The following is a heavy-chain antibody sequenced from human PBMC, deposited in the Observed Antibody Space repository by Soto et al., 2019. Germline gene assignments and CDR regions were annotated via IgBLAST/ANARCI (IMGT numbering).Heavy chain of an antibody. V-gene: IGHV3-30-3*01. CDR1: VFTFSSYA. CDR2: ISYDGSNK. Sequence: WGSLRLSCSASVFTFSSYAMHWVRQAPGKGLEWVAVISYDGSNKYYADSVKGRFTISRDNSKNTLYLQMNSLRAEDTAVYYCARDRDSGSYYGAFDIWGQGTMVTVSS. CDR3: ARDRDSGSYYGAFDI. D-gene: IGHD1-26*01. J-gene: IGHJ3*02.